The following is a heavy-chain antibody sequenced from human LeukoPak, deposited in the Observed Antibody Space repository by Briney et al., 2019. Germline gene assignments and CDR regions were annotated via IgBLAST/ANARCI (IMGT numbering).Heavy chain of an antibody. V-gene: IGHV3-23*01. J-gene: IGHJ6*02. Sequence: GSLRLSCAASGFTFSSYAMRWVRQAPGKGLEWVSAISGSGGSTYYADSVKGRFTISRDNSKNTLYLQMNSLRAEDTAVYYCAKEPGSSWPKYYGMDVWGQGTTVTVSS. CDR2: ISGSGGST. CDR1: GFTFSSYA. D-gene: IGHD6-13*01. CDR3: AKEPGSSWPKYYGMDV.